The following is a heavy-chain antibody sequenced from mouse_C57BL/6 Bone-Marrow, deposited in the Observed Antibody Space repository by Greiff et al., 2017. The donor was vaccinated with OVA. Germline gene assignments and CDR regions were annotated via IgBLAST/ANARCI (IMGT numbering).Heavy chain of an antibody. CDR1: GYTFTNYW. J-gene: IGHJ1*03. V-gene: IGHV1-63*01. D-gene: IGHD1-1*01. Sequence: VKLMESGAELVRPGTSVKMSCKASGYTFTNYWIGWAKQRPGHGLEWIGDIYPGGGYTNYNEKFKGKATLTADKSSSTAYMQFSSLTSEDSAIYYCARLKYYGSSRYWYFDVWGTGTTVTVSS. CDR2: IYPGGGYT. CDR3: ARLKYYGSSRYWYFDV.